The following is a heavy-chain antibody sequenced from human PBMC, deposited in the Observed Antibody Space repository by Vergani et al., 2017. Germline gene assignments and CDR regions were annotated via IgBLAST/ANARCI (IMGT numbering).Heavy chain of an antibody. CDR3: AKPVGNGDAFDI. D-gene: IGHD2-8*01. CDR2: ISGSGGST. J-gene: IGHJ3*02. V-gene: IGHV3-23*04. Sequence: EVQLVESGGGLVKPGESLRLSCAASGFTFSTYAISWVRQAPGKGLEWVSAISGSGGSTYYADSVKGRFTISRDNSKNTLYLQMNSLRAEDTAVYYCAKPVGNGDAFDIWGQGTMVTVSS. CDR1: GFTFSTYA.